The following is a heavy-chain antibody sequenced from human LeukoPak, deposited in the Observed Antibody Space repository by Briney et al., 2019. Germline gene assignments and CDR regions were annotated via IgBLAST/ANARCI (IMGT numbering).Heavy chain of an antibody. CDR2: INPSGGST. CDR3: ARTIVDGGTNY. V-gene: IGHV1-46*01. Sequence: ASVKVSCKASGYTFTGYYIHWVRQAPGQGLEWMGKINPSGGSTSYAQNFQGRVTMTRDTSTTTVYMELSSLGSGDTAVYYCARTIVDGGTNYWGQGTLVTVSS. J-gene: IGHJ4*02. D-gene: IGHD2-15*01. CDR1: GYTFTGYY.